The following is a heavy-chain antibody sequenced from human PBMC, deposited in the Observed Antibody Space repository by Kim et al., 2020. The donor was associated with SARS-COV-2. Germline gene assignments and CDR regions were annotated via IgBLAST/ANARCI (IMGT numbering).Heavy chain of an antibody. V-gene: IGHV3-23*01. CDR1: GFTFSSYA. CDR2: ISADSGKS. CDR3: AKITGIFSTGSVY. Sequence: GGSLRLSCAASGFTFSSYAMSWVRQAPGKGLEWVSTISADSGKSYYADSVKGRFTISRDNSKSTLYRQMDSLRADDTAVYYFAKITGIFSTGSVYWGQRT. D-gene: IGHD3-10*01. J-gene: IGHJ4*02.